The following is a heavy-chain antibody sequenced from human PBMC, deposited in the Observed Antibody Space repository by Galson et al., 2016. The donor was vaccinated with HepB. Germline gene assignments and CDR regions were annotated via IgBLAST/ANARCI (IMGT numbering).Heavy chain of an antibody. V-gene: IGHV4-31*03. CDR2: ISYTEIT. CDR1: GGAINSAYH. D-gene: IGHD3-16*01. CDR3: ARDGGWRTVNWFDP. Sequence: LSLTCSVSGGAINSAYHWSWIRQHPGKGLEWIGYISYTEITNYKSSLKSRVSMSIDTSKNQFSLKLSSVTAADTAVYYCARDGGWRTVNWFDPWGQGTLVTVSS. J-gene: IGHJ5*02.